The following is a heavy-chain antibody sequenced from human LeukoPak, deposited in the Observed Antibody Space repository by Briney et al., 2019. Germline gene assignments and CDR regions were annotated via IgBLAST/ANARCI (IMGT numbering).Heavy chain of an antibody. CDR1: GGSFSGYY. Sequence: SETLSLTCAVYGGSFSGYYWSWIRQTPGKGLEWIGEINHSGSTNYNPSLKSRVTISVDTSKNQFSLKLSSVTAADTAVYYCARVGRTGTMIVGVNYYFDYWGQGTLVTVSS. CDR2: INHSGST. D-gene: IGHD3-22*01. J-gene: IGHJ4*02. CDR3: ARVGRTGTMIVGVNYYFDY. V-gene: IGHV4-34*01.